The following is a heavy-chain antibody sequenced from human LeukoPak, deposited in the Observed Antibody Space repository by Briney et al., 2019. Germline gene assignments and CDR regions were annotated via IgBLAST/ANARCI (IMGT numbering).Heavy chain of an antibody. CDR2: INHSGST. Sequence: PSETLSLTCAVYGGSFNGNYWSWIRQPPGKGLEWIGEINHSGSTNYNPSLKSRVTISVDTSKNQFSLKLSSVTAADTAVYYCARAKALGYCSGGSCYPRGFDPWGQGTLVTVSS. V-gene: IGHV4-34*01. CDR3: ARAKALGYCSGGSCYPRGFDP. D-gene: IGHD2-15*01. CDR1: GGSFNGNY. J-gene: IGHJ5*02.